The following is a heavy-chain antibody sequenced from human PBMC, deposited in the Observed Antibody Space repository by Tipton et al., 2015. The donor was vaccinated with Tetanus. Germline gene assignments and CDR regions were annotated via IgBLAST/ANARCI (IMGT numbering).Heavy chain of an antibody. V-gene: IGHV4-39*01. CDR1: GASISSSRRFD. D-gene: IGHD1-26*01. J-gene: IGHJ2*01. CDR2: ISYSGST. CDR3: GRHGGSYIAYWCFDL. Sequence: LRLSCTVSGASISSSRRFDCGWIRQPPGKGLEWIGTISYSGSTSYSPSLKSRVTMSVDTSRNQFSLNLTSVTATDSAVYYCGRHGGSYIAYWCFDLWGRGSLVTVSS.